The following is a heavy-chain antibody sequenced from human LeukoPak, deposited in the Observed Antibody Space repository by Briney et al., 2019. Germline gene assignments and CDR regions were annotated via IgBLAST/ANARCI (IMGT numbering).Heavy chain of an antibody. CDR3: ARVSRRYDFWSGYYAYYFDY. D-gene: IGHD3-3*01. V-gene: IGHV3-74*01. Sequence: GGSLRLSCAASGFTFSSYWMHWVRQAPGKGLVWVSRINSDGSSTSYAASVEGRFTISRHNAKNTLYLQMNSLRAEDTAVYYCARVSRRYDFWSGYYAYYFDYWGQGTLVTVSS. CDR2: INSDGSST. CDR1: GFTFSSYW. J-gene: IGHJ4*02.